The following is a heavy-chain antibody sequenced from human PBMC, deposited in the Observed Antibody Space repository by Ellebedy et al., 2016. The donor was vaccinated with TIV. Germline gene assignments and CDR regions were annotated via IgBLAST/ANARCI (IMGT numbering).Heavy chain of an antibody. CDR3: ARGGVIKSYAAADY. J-gene: IGHJ4*02. V-gene: IGHV3-30-3*01. D-gene: IGHD2-2*01. CDR2: ISFDGSNK. CDR1: GFTFSTYV. Sequence: PGGSLRLSCAVSGFTFSTYVIHWVRQAPGKGLEWVALISFDGSNKYYADSVKGRFTISRDNSKSTLYLQMNSLRNEDTAAYYCARGGVIKSYAAADYWGQGTLVTVSS.